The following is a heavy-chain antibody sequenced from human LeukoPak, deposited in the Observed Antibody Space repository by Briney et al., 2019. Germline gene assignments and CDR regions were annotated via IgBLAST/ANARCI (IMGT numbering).Heavy chain of an antibody. V-gene: IGHV3-7*01. CDR3: ARDPSRDYGDYAP. Sequence: PGGSLRLSCAASGFTFSSYSMTWVRQAPGKGLEWVANIKQDGSEKNYVDSVRGQFTISRDNAKNSLYLQMNSLRAEDTAVYYCARDPSRDYGDYAPWGQGTLVTVSS. CDR2: IKQDGSEK. D-gene: IGHD4-17*01. J-gene: IGHJ4*02. CDR1: GFTFSSYS.